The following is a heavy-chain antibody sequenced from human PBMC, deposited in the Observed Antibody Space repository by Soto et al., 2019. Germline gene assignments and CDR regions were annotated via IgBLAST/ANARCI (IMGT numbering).Heavy chain of an antibody. J-gene: IGHJ3*02. V-gene: IGHV4-31*03. CDR2: IYYSGST. Sequence: QVQLQESGPGLVKPSQTLSLTCTVSGGSISSGGYYWSWIRQHPGKGLEWIGYIYYSGSTYYNPSLKSRVTISVDTSKNQFSLKLRSVTAADTAVYYCASRTVTTFGGAFDIWGQGTMVTVSS. CDR3: ASRTVTTFGGAFDI. CDR1: GGSISSGGYY. D-gene: IGHD4-17*01.